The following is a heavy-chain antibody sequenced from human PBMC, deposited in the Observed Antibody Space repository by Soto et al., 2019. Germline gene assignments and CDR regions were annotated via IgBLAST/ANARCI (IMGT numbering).Heavy chain of an antibody. Sequence: ASVKVSCKASGGTFSSYAISWVRQAPGQGLEWMGGIIPIFGTANYAQKFQGRVTITADESTSTAYMELSSLRSEDTAVYYCARGVAAAGFLRYYFDYWGQGTLVTVSS. D-gene: IGHD6-13*01. J-gene: IGHJ4*02. CDR3: ARGVAAAGFLRYYFDY. V-gene: IGHV1-69*13. CDR2: IIPIFGTA. CDR1: GGTFSSYA.